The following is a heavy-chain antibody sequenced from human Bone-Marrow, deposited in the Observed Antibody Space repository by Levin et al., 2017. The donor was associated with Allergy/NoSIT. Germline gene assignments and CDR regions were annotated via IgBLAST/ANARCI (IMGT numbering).Heavy chain of an antibody. D-gene: IGHD2/OR15-2a*01. J-gene: IGHJ4*01. V-gene: IGHV1-2*02. Sequence: ASVKVSCQTSGYTFTDHYIHWVRQAPGQGLLWMGWVNPRRGVTNYAEAFQGRVTMTRDTSTATAYMELTALTPADTAVYFCARAFCSKNQCHPNLDFWGHGSLVTVSS. CDR1: GYTFTDHY. CDR3: ARAFCSKNQCHPNLDF. CDR2: VNPRRGVT.